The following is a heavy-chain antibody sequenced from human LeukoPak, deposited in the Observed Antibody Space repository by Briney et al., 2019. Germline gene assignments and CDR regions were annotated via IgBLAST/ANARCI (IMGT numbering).Heavy chain of an antibody. CDR3: ARGGGLDV. Sequence: GGSLRLSCAASGFTFSGCWMTWVRQAPGKGLEWVASINHNGNVNYYVDSVKGRFTISRDNAKNSLYLQMSNLRAEDTAVYFCARGGGLDVWGQGATVTVSS. CDR1: GFTFSGCW. CDR2: INHNGNVN. V-gene: IGHV3-7*03. J-gene: IGHJ6*02. D-gene: IGHD3-16*01.